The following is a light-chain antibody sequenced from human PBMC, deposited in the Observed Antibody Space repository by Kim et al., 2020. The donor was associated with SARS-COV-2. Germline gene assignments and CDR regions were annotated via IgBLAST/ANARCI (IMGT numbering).Light chain of an antibody. V-gene: IGKV3-20*01. J-gene: IGKJ1*01. CDR1: QSVSSSY. CDR3: QQYSSSPHT. CDR2: GAS. Sequence: PGERATLSCRASQSVSSSYVAWYQQKPGQAPRLLIYGASSRATGIPDRFSGSGSGTDFTLTIRRLEPEDSAVYYCQQYSSSPHTFGQGTKVDIK.